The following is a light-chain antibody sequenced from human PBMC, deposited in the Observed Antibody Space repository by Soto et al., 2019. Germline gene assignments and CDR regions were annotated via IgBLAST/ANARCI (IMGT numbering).Light chain of an antibody. CDR3: HQSYSTPYT. CDR1: QPITNY. J-gene: IGKJ2*01. V-gene: IGKV1-39*01. Sequence: DIQLTQSPSSLSASVGDRVTLSCRASQPITNYLNWYQQKPGEAPKLLIYAASSVQSGVPSRFSGRGSRTDFTLTISSLQPEDFATYYCHQSYSTPYTFGQGTKVEIK. CDR2: AAS.